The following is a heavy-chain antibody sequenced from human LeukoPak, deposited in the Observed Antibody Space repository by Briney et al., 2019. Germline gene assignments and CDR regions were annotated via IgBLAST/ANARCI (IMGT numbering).Heavy chain of an antibody. Sequence: SETLSLTCTVSGGSISSYYWSWIRQPPGKGLEWIGYIYYSGSTNYNPSLKSRVTISVDTSKNQFSLKLSSVTAADTAVYYCARTGITGTTMDWFDPWGQGTLVTVSS. D-gene: IGHD1-20*01. J-gene: IGHJ5*02. CDR2: IYYSGST. V-gene: IGHV4-59*01. CDR1: GGSISSYY. CDR3: ARTGITGTTMDWFDP.